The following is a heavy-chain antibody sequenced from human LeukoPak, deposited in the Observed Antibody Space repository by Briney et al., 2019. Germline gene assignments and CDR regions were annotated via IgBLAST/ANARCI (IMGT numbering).Heavy chain of an antibody. J-gene: IGHJ4*02. CDR2: INPSNDDT. D-gene: IGHD1-1*01. Sequence: GASVKVSCKASGYTFTNFVIHWVRQAPGQRLEWMGWINPSNDDTKYSQKFQGRVTMTEDTSTDTAYMELSSLRSEDTAVYYCARDAPSTTGPALNWGQGTLVTVSS. V-gene: IGHV1-3*01. CDR3: ARDAPSTTGPALN. CDR1: GYTFTNFV.